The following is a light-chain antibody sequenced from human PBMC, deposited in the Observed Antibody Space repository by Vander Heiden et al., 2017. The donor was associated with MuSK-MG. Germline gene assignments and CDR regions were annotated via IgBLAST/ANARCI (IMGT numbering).Light chain of an antibody. CDR1: QSLLYSSNNQNF. V-gene: IGKV4-1*01. CDR2: LAS. J-gene: IGKJ2*01. Sequence: DIVMAQSPDSLAVSLGERATINCKSSQSLLYSSNNQNFLAWYQKKPGQPPKLLIYLASTRESGVPDRFSGSGSGTDFTLTINNLQAEDVAVYYCQHDYIVPYTFGQGTTLEIK. CDR3: QHDYIVPYT.